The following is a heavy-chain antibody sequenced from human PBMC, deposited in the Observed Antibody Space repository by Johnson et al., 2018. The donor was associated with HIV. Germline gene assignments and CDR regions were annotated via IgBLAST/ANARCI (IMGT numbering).Heavy chain of an antibody. J-gene: IGHJ3*02. CDR1: GFTVSSNY. CDR3: ARDPARSTMIEDAFDI. CDR2: IYSGGST. Sequence: VQLVESGGGLIQPGGSLRLSCAASGFTVSSNYMSWVRQAPGKGLEWVSVIYSGGSTYYADSVKGRFTISRAKSKNTLYLQMNSLRAEDTAVYYCARDPARSTMIEDAFDIWGQGTMVTVSS. V-gene: IGHV3-53*01. D-gene: IGHD3-22*01.